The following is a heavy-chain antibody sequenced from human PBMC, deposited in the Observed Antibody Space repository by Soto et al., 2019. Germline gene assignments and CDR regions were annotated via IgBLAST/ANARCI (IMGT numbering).Heavy chain of an antibody. CDR3: ARKYYYDSSGYRDALDI. V-gene: IGHV5-51*01. Sequence: ESLKISCKGSGYSFTTYWIGWVRQMPGKGLEWMGIIYPGDSDTRYSPSFQGQVTISADRSITTAYLQWSSLKASDTAMYYCARKYYYDSSGYRDALDIWGQGTMVTVSS. CDR2: IYPGDSDT. D-gene: IGHD3-22*01. CDR1: GYSFTTYW. J-gene: IGHJ3*02.